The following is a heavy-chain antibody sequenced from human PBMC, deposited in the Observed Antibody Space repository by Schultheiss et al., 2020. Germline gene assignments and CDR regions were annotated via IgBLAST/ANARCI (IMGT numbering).Heavy chain of an antibody. CDR3: AKDPGIAVSGVPLYFDY. D-gene: IGHD6-19*01. J-gene: IGHJ4*02. Sequence: WGSLRLSCAASGFTFSSYVMHWVRQAPGKGLEWVAVISYDGSNKYYADSVKGRFTISRDNSKNTLYLQMNSLRAEDTAVYYCAKDPGIAVSGVPLYFDYWGQGTLVTVSS. CDR1: GFTFSSYV. CDR2: ISYDGSNK. V-gene: IGHV3-30*18.